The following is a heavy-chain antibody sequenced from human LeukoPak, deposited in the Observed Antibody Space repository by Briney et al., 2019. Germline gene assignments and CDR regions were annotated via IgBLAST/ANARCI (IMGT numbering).Heavy chain of an antibody. J-gene: IGHJ6*02. CDR3: TTDRSSSWYYYYGMDV. D-gene: IGHD6-13*01. V-gene: IGHV3-15*07. CDR2: IKSKTDGGTT. Sequence: GGSLRLSCAASGFTFSNAWMNWVRQAPGKGLEWVGRIKSKTDGGTTDYAAPVKGRFTISRDDSKNTLYLQMNSLKTEDTAVYYCTTDRSSSWYYYYGMDVWGQGTLVTVSS. CDR1: GFTFSNAW.